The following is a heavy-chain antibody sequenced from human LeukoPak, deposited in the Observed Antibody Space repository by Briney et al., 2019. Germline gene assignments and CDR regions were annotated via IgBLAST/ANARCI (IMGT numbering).Heavy chain of an antibody. V-gene: IGHV4-4*07. CDR3: ARGKYYYDSNSSYRYFHP. CDR2: IYTTGNT. Sequence: SETLSLTCTVSGGSISSYYWSWIRQPAGKGLEWIGRIYTTGNTNYNPSLKSRVTMSIDTSKKQFSLKLSSVTAADTAVYYCARGKYYYDSNSSYRYFHPWGQGTLVTVSS. D-gene: IGHD3-22*01. J-gene: IGHJ5*02. CDR1: GGSISSYY.